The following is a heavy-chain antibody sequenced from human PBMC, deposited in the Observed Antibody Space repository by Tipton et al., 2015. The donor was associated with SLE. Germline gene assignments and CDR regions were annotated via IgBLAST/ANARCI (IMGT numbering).Heavy chain of an antibody. D-gene: IGHD3-16*01. J-gene: IGHJ4*02. V-gene: IGHV1-2*06. CDR3: ATESGGGYFDY. CDR1: GGTFSSYG. Sequence: QSGAEVKKPGSSVKVSCKASGGTFSSYGISWVRLAPGQGLEWMGRITPNSGGTNYAQKFQGRVTMTRDTSISTAYMDLTSLSSDDTAVYYCATESGGGYFDYWGQGTLVTVSS. CDR2: ITPNSGGT.